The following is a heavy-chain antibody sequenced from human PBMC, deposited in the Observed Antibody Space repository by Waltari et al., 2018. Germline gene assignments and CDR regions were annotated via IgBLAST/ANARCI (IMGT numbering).Heavy chain of an antibody. CDR1: GGSISSYY. CDR2: IYYSGST. V-gene: IGHV4-59*01. Sequence: QVQLQESGPGLVKPSETLSLTCTVSGGSISSYYWSWIRQPPGKGLEWIGYIYYSGSTNYNPSLKSRVTISVDTSKNQFSLKLSSVTAADTAVYYCARIRIFGVVDYWGQGTLVTVSS. J-gene: IGHJ4*02. CDR3: ARIRIFGVVDY. D-gene: IGHD3-3*01.